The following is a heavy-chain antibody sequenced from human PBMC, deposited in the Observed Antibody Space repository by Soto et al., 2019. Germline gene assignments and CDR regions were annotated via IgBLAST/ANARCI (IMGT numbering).Heavy chain of an antibody. CDR1: GYTFTGYD. Sequence: QVQLVQSGAEVKKPGASVKVSCKASGYTFTGYDMHWVRQAPGQGLEWMGWINPNSGGTNYAQKVEGWLTMTRDTSISTAYMELSRLRSDDAAVYYCATGAVSGTPFHYWGQGTLVTVSS. V-gene: IGHV1-2*04. CDR3: ATGAVSGTPFHY. CDR2: INPNSGGT. D-gene: IGHD6-19*01. J-gene: IGHJ4*02.